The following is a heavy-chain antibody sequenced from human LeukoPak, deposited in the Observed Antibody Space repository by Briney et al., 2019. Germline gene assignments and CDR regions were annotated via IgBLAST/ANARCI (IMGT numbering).Heavy chain of an antibody. Sequence: GGSLRLSCAASGFTFSSYAMHWVRQAPGKGLEWVAVISCDGSNKYYADSVKGRFTISRDNSKNTLYLQMNSLRAEDTAVYYCARETYSSSWYGWDYWGQGTLVTVSS. CDR1: GFTFSSYA. CDR3: ARETYSSSWYGWDY. V-gene: IGHV3-30*04. D-gene: IGHD6-13*01. J-gene: IGHJ4*02. CDR2: ISCDGSNK.